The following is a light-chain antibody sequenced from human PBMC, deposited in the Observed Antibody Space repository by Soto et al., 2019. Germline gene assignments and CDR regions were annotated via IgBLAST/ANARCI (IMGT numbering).Light chain of an antibody. CDR2: GAS. J-gene: IGKJ1*01. Sequence: EIVLTQSPGTLSLSPGERATLSCRASQSVSSSYLAWYQQKPGQAPRLLIYGASSRATGIPDRFSGSGSGSDSTLTISRLEPEDFAVYYCQQYASSPWTFGQGPKVEIK. CDR3: QQYASSPWT. CDR1: QSVSSSY. V-gene: IGKV3-20*01.